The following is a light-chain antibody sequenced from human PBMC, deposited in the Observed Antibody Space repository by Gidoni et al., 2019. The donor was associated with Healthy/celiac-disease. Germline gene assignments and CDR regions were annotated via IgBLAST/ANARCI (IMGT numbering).Light chain of an antibody. CDR2: KAS. Sequence: DIQMTQSPSTLSASVGDRVTITCRASQSISSWLAWYQQKPGKAPKLLIYKASSLESGVPSRFRGSGSGTEFTLTISSLQPDDFATYYCQQYNSYSGTFGQGTKAEIK. V-gene: IGKV1-5*03. CDR1: QSISSW. CDR3: QQYNSYSGT. J-gene: IGKJ1*01.